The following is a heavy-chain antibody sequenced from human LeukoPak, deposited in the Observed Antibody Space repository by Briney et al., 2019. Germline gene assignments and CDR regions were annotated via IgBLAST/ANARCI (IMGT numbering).Heavy chain of an antibody. D-gene: IGHD5-18*01. CDR3: AKGGYTYGGRLFDY. J-gene: IGHJ4*02. CDR1: GXTFDDYV. V-gene: IGHV3-43*02. CDR2: ISGDGGAT. Sequence: GGSLRLSCAASGXTFDDYVMHWVRQAPGKGLEWVSFISGDGGATYYADSAKGRFTISRDNGRKSLYLQMHSLRTEDTALYYCAKGGYTYGGRLFDYWGQGTLVTVSS.